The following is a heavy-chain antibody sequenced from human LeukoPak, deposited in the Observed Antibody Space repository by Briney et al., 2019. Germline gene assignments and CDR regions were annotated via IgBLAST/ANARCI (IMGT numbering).Heavy chain of an antibody. CDR2: IYYSGST. D-gene: IGHD3-22*01. V-gene: IGHV4-59*01. CDR3: ARINYYDSSGSDFDY. Sequence: PSETLSLTCTVSGGSISSYYWSWIRQPPGKGLEWIGYIYYSGSTNYNPSLKSRVTISVDTSKNQFSLKLSSVTAADTAVYYCARINYYDSSGSDFDYWGQGTLVTVSS. J-gene: IGHJ4*02. CDR1: GGSISSYY.